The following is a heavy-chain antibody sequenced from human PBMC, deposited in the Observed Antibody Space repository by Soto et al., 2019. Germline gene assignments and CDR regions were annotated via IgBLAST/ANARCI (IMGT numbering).Heavy chain of an antibody. CDR3: ATYYYDSSGYGTEYFQH. CDR1: GFTFSSYA. J-gene: IGHJ1*01. D-gene: IGHD3-22*01. Sequence: EVQLLESGGGLVQPGGSLRLSCAASGFTFSSYAMSWVRQAPGQGLEWVSAITGSGGSTYYADSVKGRFTISRDNSKNTLYLQMNSLRAEDTAVYYCATYYYDSSGYGTEYFQHWGQGTLVTVSS. CDR2: ITGSGGST. V-gene: IGHV3-23*01.